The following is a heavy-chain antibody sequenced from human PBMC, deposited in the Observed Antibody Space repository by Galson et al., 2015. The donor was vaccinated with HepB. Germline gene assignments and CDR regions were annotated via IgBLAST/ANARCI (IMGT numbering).Heavy chain of an antibody. V-gene: IGHV3-11*06. CDR3: ARRYCSGGTCYPAAFDI. CDR2: ISSSSGYT. Sequence: SLRLSCAASGFTFSDYYMSWIRQAPGKGLEWVSYISSSSGYTNYADSVKGRFTISRDNAKNSLYLQMNSLRAEDTAVYYCARRYCSGGTCYPAAFDIWGQGTMVTVSS. CDR1: GFTFSDYY. J-gene: IGHJ3*02. D-gene: IGHD2-15*01.